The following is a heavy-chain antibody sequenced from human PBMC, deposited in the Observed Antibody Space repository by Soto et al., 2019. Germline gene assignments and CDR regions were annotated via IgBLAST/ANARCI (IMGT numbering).Heavy chain of an antibody. CDR3: ARTGTVTRGYAFDI. CDR2: IYHSGST. D-gene: IGHD4-17*01. CDR1: SGSISSSNW. V-gene: IGHV4-4*02. J-gene: IGHJ3*02. Sequence: QVQLQESGPGLVKPSGTLSLTCAVSSGSISSSNWWSWVRQPPGKGLEWIGEIYHSGSTNYNPSLKSRVTKSVDKSKIQYSLKLSSVTAADTAVYYCARTGTVTRGYAFDIWGQGTMVTVSS.